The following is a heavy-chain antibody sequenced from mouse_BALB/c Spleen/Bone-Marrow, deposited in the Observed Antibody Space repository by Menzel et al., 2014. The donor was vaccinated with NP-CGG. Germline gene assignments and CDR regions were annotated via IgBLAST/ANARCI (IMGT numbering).Heavy chain of an antibody. CDR2: IYPSDSYT. Sequence: QVQLQQSGAELVRPGASVKVSCKASGYTFTSYWINWVKQRPGQGLEWIGNIYPSDSYTNYNQNFKDKATLTVDKSSSTAYMQLISPTYEDTAVYYCTRQYGNNYAMDYWGQGTSVTVSS. V-gene: IGHV1-69*02. CDR1: GYTFTSYW. J-gene: IGHJ4*01. CDR3: TRQYGNNYAMDY. D-gene: IGHD2-10*02.